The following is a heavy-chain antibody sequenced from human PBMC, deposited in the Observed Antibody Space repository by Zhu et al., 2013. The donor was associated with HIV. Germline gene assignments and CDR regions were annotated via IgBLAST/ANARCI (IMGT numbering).Heavy chain of an antibody. CDR3: ATTMRGEYSGSVTGSVLFDP. CDR2: IIPIFGTA. D-gene: IGHD1-26*01. CDR1: GGTFSSYA. J-gene: IGHJ5*02. Sequence: QVQLVQSGAEVKKPGSSVKVSCKASGGTFSSYAISWVRQAPGQGLEWMGGIIPIFGTANYAQKFQGRVTITADKSTSTAYMELSSLRSEDTAVYYCATTMRGEYSGSVTGSVLFDPWGQGTLVTVSS. V-gene: IGHV1-69*06.